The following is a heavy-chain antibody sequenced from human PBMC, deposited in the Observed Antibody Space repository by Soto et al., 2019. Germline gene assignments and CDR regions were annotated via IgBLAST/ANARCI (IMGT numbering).Heavy chain of an antibody. CDR1: GGTFSSYT. D-gene: IGHD5-18*01. CDR2: IIPILGIA. V-gene: IGHV1-69*02. J-gene: IGHJ4*02. CDR3: ARVVDTAMADFYYFDY. Sequence: QVQLVQSGAEVKKPGSSVKVSCKASGGTFSSYTISWVRQAPGQGLEWMGRIIPILGIANYAQKFQGRVTITADKSTSTDYMELSSLRSEDTAVYYCARVVDTAMADFYYFDYWGQGTLVTVSS.